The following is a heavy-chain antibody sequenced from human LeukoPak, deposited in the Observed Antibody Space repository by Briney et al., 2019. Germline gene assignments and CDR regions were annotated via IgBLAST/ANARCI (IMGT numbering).Heavy chain of an antibody. D-gene: IGHD1-26*01. CDR1: GVTFSSYW. V-gene: IGHV3-7*01. J-gene: IGHJ4*02. CDR3: VRGSYRRPTDY. Sequence: GGSLRLSCAASGVTFSSYWMSWVRQAPGKGLEWVANIKQDGSEKYYVDSVKGRFTISRDNAKNSLYLQMKNLRAEDTAVYYCVRGSYRRPTDYWGQGTLVTVSS. CDR2: IKQDGSEK.